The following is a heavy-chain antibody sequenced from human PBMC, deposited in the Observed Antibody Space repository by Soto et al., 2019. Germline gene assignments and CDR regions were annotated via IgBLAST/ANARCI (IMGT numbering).Heavy chain of an antibody. V-gene: IGHV3-74*01. J-gene: IGHJ4*02. D-gene: IGHD2-15*01. CDR2: INSDGSST. Sequence: GGSLRLSCAASGFTFSSYWMHWVRQAPGKGLVWVSRINSDGSSTSYADSVKGRFTISRDNAKNTLYLQMNSLRAEDTAVYYCVRTSMVVAAATREDYWGEGTLGTVS. CDR3: VRTSMVVAAATREDY. CDR1: GFTFSSYW.